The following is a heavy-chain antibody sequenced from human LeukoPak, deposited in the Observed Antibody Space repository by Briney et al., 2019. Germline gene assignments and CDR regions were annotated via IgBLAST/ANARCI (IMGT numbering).Heavy chain of an antibody. Sequence: GESLKISCQDSGSSFSTYWIAWVRQMPGKGLEWMGIIHPSNSDTRYSPAFRGQVTISVATSITTAYLQWSSLKASDTAIYYCARRTTEAFDIWGQGTKVTVSS. D-gene: IGHD1-7*01. CDR3: ARRTTEAFDI. V-gene: IGHV5-51*01. CDR2: IHPSNSDT. CDR1: GSSFSTYW. J-gene: IGHJ3*02.